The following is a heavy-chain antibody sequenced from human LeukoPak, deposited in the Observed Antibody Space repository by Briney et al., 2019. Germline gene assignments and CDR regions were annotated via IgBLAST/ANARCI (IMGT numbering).Heavy chain of an antibody. V-gene: IGHV3-30*02. CDR2: IRYDGSNK. CDR1: GFTFSSYG. CDR3: AKDRGRNSYYFDY. J-gene: IGHJ4*02. Sequence: GGSLRLSCAASGFTFSSYGMHWVRQAPGKGLEWVAFIRYDGSNKYYADSVKGRFTISRDNSKNTLYLQMNSLRAEDTAVYYCAKDRGRNSYYFDYWGQGTLVTVSS. D-gene: IGHD4-23*01.